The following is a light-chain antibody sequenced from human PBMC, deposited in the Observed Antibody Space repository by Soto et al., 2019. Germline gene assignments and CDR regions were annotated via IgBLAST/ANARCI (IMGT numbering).Light chain of an antibody. V-gene: IGKV1-39*01. Sequence: DIQMTQTPSSLSASVGDRVTITCRASQSISSYLNWYQQKPGKAPKLLIYAASSLQSGVPSRFSGSGSGTDFTLTISSLQPVDFGTYYCQQRYSTPRTFGQGTKVEIK. CDR1: QSISSY. CDR2: AAS. CDR3: QQRYSTPRT. J-gene: IGKJ1*01.